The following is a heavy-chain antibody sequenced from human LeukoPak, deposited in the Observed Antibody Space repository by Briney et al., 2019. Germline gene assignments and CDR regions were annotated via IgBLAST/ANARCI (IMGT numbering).Heavy chain of an antibody. V-gene: IGHV3-64D*06. CDR3: VKALGDYYYYYGMDV. Sequence: GGSLRLSCSASGFTFSSYAMHWVRQAPGKGLEYVSAISSNGGSTYYADSVKGRFAISRDNSKNTLYLQTSSLRAEDTAVYYCVKALGDYYYYYGMDVWGQGTTVTVSS. CDR1: GFTFSSYA. J-gene: IGHJ6*02. CDR2: ISSNGGST. D-gene: IGHD4-17*01.